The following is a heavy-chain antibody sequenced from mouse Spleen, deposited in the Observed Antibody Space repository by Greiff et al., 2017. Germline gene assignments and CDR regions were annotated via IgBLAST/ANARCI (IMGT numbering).Heavy chain of an antibody. CDR2: FYPGSGSI. Sequence: QVQLKQSGAELVKPGASVKLSCKASGYTFTEYTIHWVKQRSGQGLEWIGWFYPGSGSIKYNEKFKDKATLTADKSSSTVYMELSRLTSEDSAVYFCARHEGYGYDEGYYFDYWGQGTTLTVSS. V-gene: IGHV1-62-2*01. D-gene: IGHD2-2*01. CDR1: GYTFTEYT. CDR3: ARHEGYGYDEGYYFDY. J-gene: IGHJ2*01.